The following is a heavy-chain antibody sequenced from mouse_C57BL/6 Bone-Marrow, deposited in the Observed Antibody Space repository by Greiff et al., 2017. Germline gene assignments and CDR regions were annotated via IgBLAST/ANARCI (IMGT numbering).Heavy chain of an antibody. Sequence: VQLQQPGAELVTPGASVKLSCKASGYTFTSYWMHWVKQRPGQGLEWIGMIHPNSGSTNYNEKFKSKATLTVDKSSSTAYMQLSSLTSEDSAVYYCARGKILRFFDYWGQGTTLTVSS. CDR3: ARGKILRFFDY. CDR2: IHPNSGST. V-gene: IGHV1-64*01. J-gene: IGHJ2*01. CDR1: GYTFTSYW.